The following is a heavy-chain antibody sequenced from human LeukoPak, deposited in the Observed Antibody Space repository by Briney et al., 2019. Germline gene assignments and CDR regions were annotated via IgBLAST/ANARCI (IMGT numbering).Heavy chain of an antibody. CDR3: ARVSTNSRVAGYDPQWYFDL. D-gene: IGHD5-12*01. J-gene: IGHJ2*01. CDR1: GYTFINYG. V-gene: IGHV1-18*04. CDR2: ISAYNGNT. Sequence: ASVKVSCKASGYTFINYGFSCVRQAPGQGLEWMGWISAYNGNTNYLQKFQGRVTMTTDTSTNTVYMVLRSLRSDDTAVYYCARVSTNSRVAGYDPQWYFDLWGRGTPVTVSP.